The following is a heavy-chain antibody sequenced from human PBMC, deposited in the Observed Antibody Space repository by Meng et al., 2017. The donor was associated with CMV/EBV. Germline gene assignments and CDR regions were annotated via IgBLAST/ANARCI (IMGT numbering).Heavy chain of an antibody. CDR1: GFTFSSYS. CDR2: ISSSSSTI. Sequence: GESLKISCAASGFTFSSYSMNWVRQAPGKGLEWVSYISSSSSTIYYADSVKGRFTLSRDNAKNSLYLQMNSLRAEDTAMYYCARDQPRRTLREGAFDIWGQGTMVTVSS. V-gene: IGHV3-48*04. D-gene: IGHD1-26*01. J-gene: IGHJ3*02. CDR3: ARDQPRRTLREGAFDI.